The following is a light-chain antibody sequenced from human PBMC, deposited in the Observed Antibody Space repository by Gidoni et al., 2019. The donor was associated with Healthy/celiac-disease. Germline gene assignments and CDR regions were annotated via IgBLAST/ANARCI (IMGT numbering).Light chain of an antibody. CDR2: GAS. Sequence: EIVLPQSPGTLSLSPGERATLSCRASQSVSRSYLAWYQQKPGQAPRLLIYGASSRATGIPDRFSGSGSGTDFTLTISRLEPEDFAVYYCQQYGSSPETFXQXTKVXIK. CDR1: QSVSRSY. V-gene: IGKV3-20*01. CDR3: QQYGSSPET. J-gene: IGKJ1*01.